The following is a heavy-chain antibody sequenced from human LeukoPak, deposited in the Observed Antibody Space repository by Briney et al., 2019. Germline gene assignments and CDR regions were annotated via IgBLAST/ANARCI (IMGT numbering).Heavy chain of an antibody. CDR2: ISTGGSAI. Sequence: PGGSLRLSCAASGFTFSSYEMNWVRQAPGKGLEWVSYISTGGSAIYCADSVKGRFTISRDNAKNSLYLQMNSLRAEDTAVYYCAELGITMIGGVWGKGTTVTISS. V-gene: IGHV3-48*03. J-gene: IGHJ6*04. D-gene: IGHD3-10*02. CDR1: GFTFSSYE. CDR3: AELGITMIGGV.